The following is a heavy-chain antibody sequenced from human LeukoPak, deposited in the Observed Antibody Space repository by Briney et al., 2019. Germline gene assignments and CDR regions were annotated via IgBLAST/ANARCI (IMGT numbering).Heavy chain of an antibody. CDR1: GFPFSSYS. D-gene: IGHD6-13*01. Sequence: GGSLRLSCAASGFPFSSYSMSWVRQAPGKGLEWVSGIVGTTGTTYYADSVQGRFTISRDNSKNTLYLEMNSLTAEDTAVYFCVKDLSSWLPGVFDYRGQGTLVTVSS. J-gene: IGHJ4*02. CDR3: VKDLSSWLPGVFDY. CDR2: IVGTTGTT. V-gene: IGHV3-23*01.